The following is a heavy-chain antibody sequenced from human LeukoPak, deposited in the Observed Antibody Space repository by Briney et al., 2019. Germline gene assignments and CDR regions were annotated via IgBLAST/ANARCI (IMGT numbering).Heavy chain of an antibody. D-gene: IGHD2-2*01. CDR2: IYYSGST. Sequence: SETLSLTCTVSGGSISSSSYYWGWIRQPPGKGLEWIGSIYYSGSTYYNPSLKSRVTISVDTSKNQFSLKLSSVTAADTAVYYCARHQREYQLLEYFQHWGQGTLVTVSS. V-gene: IGHV4-39*01. J-gene: IGHJ1*01. CDR3: ARHQREYQLLEYFQH. CDR1: GGSISSSSYY.